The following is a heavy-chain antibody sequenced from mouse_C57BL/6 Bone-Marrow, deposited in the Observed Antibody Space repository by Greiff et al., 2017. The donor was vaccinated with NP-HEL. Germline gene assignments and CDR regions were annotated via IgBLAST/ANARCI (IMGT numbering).Heavy chain of an antibody. CDR2: IRNKANGYTT. D-gene: IGHD4-1*01. V-gene: IGHV7-3*01. CDR1: GFTFTDYY. Sequence: EVKLMESGGGLVQPGGSLSLSCAASGFTFTDYYMSWVRQPPGKALEWLGFIRNKANGYTTEYSASVKGRFTISRDNSQSILYLQMNALRAEDSATYYCARFSPSNWVYFDYWGQGTTLTVSS. J-gene: IGHJ2*01. CDR3: ARFSPSNWVYFDY.